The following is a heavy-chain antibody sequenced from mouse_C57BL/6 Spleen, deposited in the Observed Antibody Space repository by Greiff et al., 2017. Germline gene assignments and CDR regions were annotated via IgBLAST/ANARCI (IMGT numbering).Heavy chain of an antibody. CDR3: ARPFYWSGAMDY. CDR1: GYSFTGYY. J-gene: IGHJ4*01. Sequence: EVQLQQSGPELVKPGASVKISCKASGYSFTGYYMNWVKQSPEKSLEWIGEINPSTGGTTYNQKFKAKATLTVDKSPSTAYMQLKSLTSEDSAVYYCARPFYWSGAMDYWGQGTSVTVSS. CDR2: INPSTGGT. V-gene: IGHV1-42*01. D-gene: IGHD2-1*01.